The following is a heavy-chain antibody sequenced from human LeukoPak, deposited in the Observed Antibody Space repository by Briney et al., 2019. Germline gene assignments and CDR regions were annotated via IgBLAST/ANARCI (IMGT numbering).Heavy chain of an antibody. Sequence: ASVKVSCKASGYTFSGYYMHWVRQAPGQGLEWMGWINPNSGGTNYAQKFQGRVTMTRDTSISTAYMELSRLRSDDTAVYYCARVGAAAGIFVTPVDYFYYYMDVWGKGTTVTVSS. D-gene: IGHD6-13*01. V-gene: IGHV1-2*02. J-gene: IGHJ6*03. CDR2: INPNSGGT. CDR1: GYTFSGYY. CDR3: ARVGAAAGIFVTPVDYFYYYMDV.